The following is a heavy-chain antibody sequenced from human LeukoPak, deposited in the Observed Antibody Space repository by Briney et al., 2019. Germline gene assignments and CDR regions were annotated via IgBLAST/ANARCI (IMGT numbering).Heavy chain of an antibody. CDR2: ISSSGSTI. J-gene: IGHJ4*02. D-gene: IGHD3-22*01. V-gene: IGHV3-48*03. Sequence: GGSLRLSCAASGFTFSSYAMHWVRQAPGKGLEWVSYISSSGSTIYYADSVKGRFTISRDNAKNSLYLQMNSLRAEDAAVYYCARARGYYYSFDYWGQGTLVTVSS. CDR1: GFTFSSYA. CDR3: ARARGYYYSFDY.